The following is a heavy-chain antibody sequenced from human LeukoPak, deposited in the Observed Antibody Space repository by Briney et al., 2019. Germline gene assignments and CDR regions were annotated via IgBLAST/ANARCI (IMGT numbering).Heavy chain of an antibody. CDR2: IVVGSGNT. CDR3: AAVGSSSWYGDYYYYGMDV. D-gene: IGHD6-13*01. Sequence: PVASVKVSCKASGFTFTSSAMQWVRQARGQRLEWIGWIVVGSGNTNYAQKFQERVTITRDMSTSTAYMELSSLRSEDTAAYYCAAVGSSSWYGDYYYYGMDVWGQGTTVTVSS. V-gene: IGHV1-58*02. J-gene: IGHJ6*02. CDR1: GFTFTSSA.